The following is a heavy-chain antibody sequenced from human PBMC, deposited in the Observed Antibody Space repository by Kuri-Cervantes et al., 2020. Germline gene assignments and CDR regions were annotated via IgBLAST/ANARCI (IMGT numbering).Heavy chain of an antibody. D-gene: IGHD6-13*01. J-gene: IGHJ4*02. V-gene: IGHV3-30-3*01. CDR1: GFTFSSYA. CDR3: CRNNSGWLGDY. Sequence: GESLKISCAASGFTFSSYAMHWVRQAPGKGLEWVAVISYDGSNKYYVDSVKGRFTTSRDNSKNTLFLQMNSLRAEDTAVYYCCRNNSGWLGDYWGQGTLVTVSS. CDR2: ISYDGSNK.